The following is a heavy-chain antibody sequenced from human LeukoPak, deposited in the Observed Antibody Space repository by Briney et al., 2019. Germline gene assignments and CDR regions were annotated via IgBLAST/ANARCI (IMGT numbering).Heavy chain of an antibody. CDR3: ARFRQSNYYYGMDV. CDR2: IYYSGST. J-gene: IGHJ6*02. V-gene: IGHV4-61*01. Sequence: PSETLSLTCTVSGGSVSSGSYYWSWIRQPPGKGLEWIGYIYYSGSTNYNPSLKSRVTISVDTSKNQFSLKLSSVTAADTAVYYCARFRQSNYYYGMDVWGQGTTVTVSS. CDR1: GGSVSSGSYY.